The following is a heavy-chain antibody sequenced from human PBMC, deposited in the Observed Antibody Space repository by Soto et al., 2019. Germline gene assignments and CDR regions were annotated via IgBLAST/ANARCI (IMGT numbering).Heavy chain of an antibody. CDR2: ISPYNDNT. J-gene: IGHJ5*02. Sequence: QVQLVQSGAEIKKPGASVKVSCKASGFSLSSEGINWVRQAPGQGLEWVGWISPYNDNTNYAQNLQDRVTLTTDIYTSTAYMELRSLRSDDTAVYYSTRSEVPAAMGGWFDTWGQGTLVTVSS. V-gene: IGHV1-18*01. CDR1: GFSLSSEG. D-gene: IGHD2-2*01. CDR3: TRSEVPAAMGGWFDT.